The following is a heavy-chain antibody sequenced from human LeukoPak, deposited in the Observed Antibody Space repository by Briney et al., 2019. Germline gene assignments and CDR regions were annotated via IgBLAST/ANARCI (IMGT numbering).Heavy chain of an antibody. J-gene: IGHJ3*02. CDR3: ARDGYYYDSGGYYYGSDAFDI. CDR2: LNSDGSGT. D-gene: IGHD3-22*01. CDR1: GFTFSIYW. Sequence: QPWGSLSLSCAASGFTFSIYWMHWVRQAPGKGLVWVSRLNSDGSGTTYADAVKGRFAIPKSNAKNTLYLRMNSLRAEDTAVYYCARDGYYYDSGGYYYGSDAFDIWGQGTVVTVSS. V-gene: IGHV3-74*01.